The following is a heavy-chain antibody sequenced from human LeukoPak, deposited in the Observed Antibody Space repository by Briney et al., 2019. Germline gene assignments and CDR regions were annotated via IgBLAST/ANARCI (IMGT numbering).Heavy chain of an antibody. CDR1: GGSISSSSYY. J-gene: IGHJ4*02. D-gene: IGHD4-17*01. CDR3: ARRHDYGDYGY. CDR2: IYYSGST. Sequence: NASETLSLTCTVSGGSISSSSYYWGWIRQPPGKGLEWIGSIYYSGSTYYNPSLKSRVTISVDTSKNQFSLKLSSVTAADTAVYYCARRHDYGDYGYWGQGTLVTVSS. V-gene: IGHV4-39*01.